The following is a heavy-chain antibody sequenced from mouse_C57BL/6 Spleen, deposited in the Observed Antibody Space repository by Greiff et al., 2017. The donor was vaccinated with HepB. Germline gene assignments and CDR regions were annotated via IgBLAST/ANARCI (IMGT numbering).Heavy chain of an antibody. D-gene: IGHD4-1*01. J-gene: IGHJ2*01. V-gene: IGHV1-61*01. CDR3: ARGGNWDGFDY. CDR1: GYTFTSYW. Sequence: QVHVKQPGAELVRPGSSVKLSCKASGYTFTSYWMDWVKQRPGQGLEWIGNIYPSDSETHYNQKFKDKATLTVDKSSSTAYMQLSSLTSEDSAVYYCARGGNWDGFDYWGQGTTLTVSS. CDR2: IYPSDSET.